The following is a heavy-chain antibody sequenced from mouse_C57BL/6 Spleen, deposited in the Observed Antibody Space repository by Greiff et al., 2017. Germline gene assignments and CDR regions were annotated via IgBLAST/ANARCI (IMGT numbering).Heavy chain of an antibody. Sequence: QVQLQQSGAELVRPGTSVKMSCKASGYTFTNYWIGWAKQRPGHGLEWIGDIYPGGGYTNYNEKFKGKATLTADKSSSTAYMQFSSMTSEDSAIYYCARNYGSSYYYFDYWGQGTTLTVSS. V-gene: IGHV1-63*01. D-gene: IGHD1-1*01. CDR3: ARNYGSSYYYFDY. CDR1: GYTFTNYW. CDR2: IYPGGGYT. J-gene: IGHJ2*01.